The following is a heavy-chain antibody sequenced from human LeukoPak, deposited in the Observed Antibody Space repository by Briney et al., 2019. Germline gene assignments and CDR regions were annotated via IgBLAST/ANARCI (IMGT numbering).Heavy chain of an antibody. J-gene: IGHJ4*02. D-gene: IGHD1-26*01. V-gene: IGHV4-39*01. CDR3: ASRKTLVGSTGY. CDR1: GGSISSSSYY. CDR2: IYYSGST. Sequence: SETLSLTCTVSGGSISSSSYYWGWIRQPPGKGLESIGSIYYSGSTCYNPSLKSRVTISVDTSKNQFSLKLSSVTAADTAVYYCASRKTLVGSTGYWGQGALVTVSS.